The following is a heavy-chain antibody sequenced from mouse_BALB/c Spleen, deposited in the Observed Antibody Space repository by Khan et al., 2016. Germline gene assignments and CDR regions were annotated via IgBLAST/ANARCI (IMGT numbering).Heavy chain of an antibody. V-gene: IGHV1-54*01. CDR3: ARTKYWYFDV. CDR2: INPGSGGT. J-gene: IGHJ1*01. Sequence: QVQLQQSGAELVRPGTSVKVSCKASGYAFTNYLIEWVKQRPGQGLEWIGVINPGSGGTYYNEKFKGKATLTADYSSRTAYMQLSSLTSDDSAVYFCARTKYWYFDVWGAGTTVTVSS. D-gene: IGHD1-3*01. CDR1: GYAFTNYL.